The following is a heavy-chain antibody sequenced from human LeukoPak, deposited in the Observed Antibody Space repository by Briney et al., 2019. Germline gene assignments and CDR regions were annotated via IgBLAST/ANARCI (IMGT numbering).Heavy chain of an antibody. J-gene: IGHJ5*02. Sequence: PGGPLRLSCAASGFPYRSYVLHGVRQAPGKGLAWVAVIYYVGRNKYYSESVKGRFTISRDNSKNTLYLQMNSLRAEDTAVDYCARDFVRGHLSGYSYGYWFDPWGQGTLVTVSS. CDR2: IYYVGRNK. CDR1: GFPYRSYV. CDR3: ARDFVRGHLSGYSYGYWFDP. D-gene: IGHD5-18*01. V-gene: IGHV3-30*04.